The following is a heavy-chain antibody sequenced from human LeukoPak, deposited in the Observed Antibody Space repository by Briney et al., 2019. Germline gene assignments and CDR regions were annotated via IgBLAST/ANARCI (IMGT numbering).Heavy chain of an antibody. CDR2: INHSGST. V-gene: IGHV4-34*01. J-gene: IGHJ4*02. CDR1: GGSFSGYY. Sequence: SETPSLTCAVYGGSFSGYYWSWIRQPPGKGLEWIGEINHSGSTNYNPSLKSRVTISVDTSKNQFSLKLSSVTAADTAVYYCARGIILDYWGQGTLVTVSS. CDR3: ARGIILDY.